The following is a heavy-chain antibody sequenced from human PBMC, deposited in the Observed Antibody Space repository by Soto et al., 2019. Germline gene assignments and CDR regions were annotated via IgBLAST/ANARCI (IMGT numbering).Heavy chain of an antibody. V-gene: IGHV3-23*01. Sequence: GGSLRLSCATSGFTFSTNAMGWVRQSPGMGLEFVSLISGSGNTIYYADSVKGRFTISRDNSMNTVSLQMNSLRAEDTAVYYCAKVGYDTFGYYLRSFDCWGQGTLVTVSS. J-gene: IGHJ4*02. CDR3: AKVGYDTFGYYLRSFDC. D-gene: IGHD2-2*03. CDR2: ISGSGNTI. CDR1: GFTFSTNA.